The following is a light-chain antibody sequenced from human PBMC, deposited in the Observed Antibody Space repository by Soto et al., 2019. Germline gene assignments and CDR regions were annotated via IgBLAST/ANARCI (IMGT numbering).Light chain of an antibody. V-gene: IGKV3-15*01. Sequence: EIVMTQSPATLSVSPGERATLSCRASQSVSSNLAWYQQKPGQAPRLLIYGASTRATGIPARFSCSGSGTEFTLTISSLQSEDFAVSYCQQYSNWPLWTFGQGTKVEIK. CDR1: QSVSSN. J-gene: IGKJ1*01. CDR3: QQYSNWPLWT. CDR2: GAS.